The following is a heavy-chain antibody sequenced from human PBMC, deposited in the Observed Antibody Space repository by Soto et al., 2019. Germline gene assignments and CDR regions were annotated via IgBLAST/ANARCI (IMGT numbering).Heavy chain of an antibody. CDR2: MNPNSGNT. J-gene: IGHJ6*03. D-gene: IGHD4-4*01. Sequence: ASVKVSCKASGYTFTSYDINWVRQATGQGLEWMGWMNPNSGNTGYAQKFQGRVTMTRNTSISTAYMELSSLRSEDTAVYYCARGQHLTTVANYYYYYYYMDVWGKGTTVTVSS. V-gene: IGHV1-8*01. CDR1: GYTFTSYD. CDR3: ARGQHLTTVANYYYYYYYMDV.